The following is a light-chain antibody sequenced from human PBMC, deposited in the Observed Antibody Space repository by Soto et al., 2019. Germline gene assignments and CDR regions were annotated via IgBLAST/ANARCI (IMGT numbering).Light chain of an antibody. CDR1: SSDVGTYNY. J-gene: IGLJ1*01. V-gene: IGLV2-8*01. CDR3: SSYAGNNNLYV. CDR2: EVN. Sequence: QSALAQPPSASGSPGQSVTISCTGTSSDVGTYNYVSWYQQHPGKAPKLMIYEVNKRPAGVPDRFSGSKSGIMASLTVSGLQAEDEADYYCSSYAGNNNLYVFGPGTRSPS.